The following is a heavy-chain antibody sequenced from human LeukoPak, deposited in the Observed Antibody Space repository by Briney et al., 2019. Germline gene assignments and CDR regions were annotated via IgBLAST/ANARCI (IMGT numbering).Heavy chain of an antibody. CDR1: GGSISSYY. V-gene: IGHV4-4*07. Sequence: SETLSLTCTVSGGSISSYYWSWIRQPAGKGLEWIGRIYTSGSTNYNPSLKSRVTMSVDTSKNQFSLKLSSVTAADTAVYYCARDFRAYDSSGYHDTFDIWGRGTMVTVSS. J-gene: IGHJ3*02. D-gene: IGHD3-22*01. CDR2: IYTSGST. CDR3: ARDFRAYDSSGYHDTFDI.